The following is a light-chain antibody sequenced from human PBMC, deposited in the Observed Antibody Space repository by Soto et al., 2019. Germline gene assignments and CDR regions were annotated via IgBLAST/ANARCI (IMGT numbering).Light chain of an antibody. CDR1: QSLSNT. V-gene: IGKV3-15*01. CDR2: GAS. J-gene: IGKJ5*01. Sequence: ERVMTRSHATGSVSLGRASSRASVYSQSLSNTLAWYQHKPGQAPRLLVYGASTRATCIPAGFSGSGSGTEVSLIILSLQSEDIAVYYCQQYNNWPPITFGQGTRLEIK. CDR3: QQYNNWPPIT.